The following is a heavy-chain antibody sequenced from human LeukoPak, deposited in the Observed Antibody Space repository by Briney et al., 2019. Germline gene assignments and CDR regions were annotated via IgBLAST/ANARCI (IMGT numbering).Heavy chain of an antibody. V-gene: IGHV1-69*13. CDR1: GGTFSSSA. D-gene: IGHD6-13*01. CDR3: ARRVQQLVRD. Sequence: SVKVSCKASGGTFSSSAISWVRQAPGQGLEWMGGIIPIIGTANYAQKFQGRVTITADESTSTAYMELSSLRSEDTAVFYCARRVQQLVRDWGQGTLVTVSS. CDR2: IIPIIGTA. J-gene: IGHJ4*02.